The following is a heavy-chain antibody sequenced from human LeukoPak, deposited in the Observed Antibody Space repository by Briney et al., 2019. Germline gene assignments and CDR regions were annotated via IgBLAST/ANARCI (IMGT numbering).Heavy chain of an antibody. Sequence: ASVKVSCKASGYTFTTYAMNRVRQAPGQGLEWMGWINTDTGNPTYAQGFTGRFVFSLDTSVSTAYLQISSLKAEDTAVYYCARSVGYCDSTNCYTYYFDYWGQGTLVTVSS. CDR3: ARSVGYCDSTNCYTYYFDY. CDR1: GYTFTTYA. V-gene: IGHV7-4-1*02. CDR2: INTDTGNP. J-gene: IGHJ4*02. D-gene: IGHD2-2*01.